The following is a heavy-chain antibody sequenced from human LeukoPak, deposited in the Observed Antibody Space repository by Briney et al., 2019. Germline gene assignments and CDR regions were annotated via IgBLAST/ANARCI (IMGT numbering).Heavy chain of an antibody. D-gene: IGHD6-19*01. CDR2: IYWDDDK. CDR3: AHRPTGLVQFHY. CDR1: GYSLSTSGVG. Sequence: SGPTLVKPTQTLTLTCTFSGYSLSTSGVGVGWIRQPPGKALEWLALIYWDDDKRYSPSLKSRLTITKDTSKNQVVLTMTNMDPVDTATYYCAHRPTGLVQFHYWGQGTLVTVSS. J-gene: IGHJ4*02. V-gene: IGHV2-5*02.